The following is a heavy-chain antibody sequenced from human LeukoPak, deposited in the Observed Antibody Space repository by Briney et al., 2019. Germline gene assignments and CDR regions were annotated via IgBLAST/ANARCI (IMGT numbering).Heavy chain of an antibody. CDR1: GLTFSSYA. V-gene: IGHV3-23*01. CDR3: AKVGVSGIDY. D-gene: IGHD1-26*01. CDR2: ISGRGGST. J-gene: IGHJ4*02. Sequence: GGSLRLSCAASGLTFSSYAMSWVRQAPGKGLEWVSAISGRGGSTYYADSVKGRFTISRDNSKNTLYLQMNSLRAEDTAVYYCAKVGVSGIDYWGQGTLVTVSS.